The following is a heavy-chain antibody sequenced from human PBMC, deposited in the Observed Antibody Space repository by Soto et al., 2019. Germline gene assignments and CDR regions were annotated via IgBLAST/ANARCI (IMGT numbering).Heavy chain of an antibody. CDR3: TTDWRLWPSYYYYGMDV. D-gene: IGHD5-18*01. J-gene: IGHJ6*02. CDR1: GFTFDDHA. CDR2: IKSKTDGGTT. Sequence: PGGSLRLSCAAPGFTFDDHAMHWVRQAPGKGLEWVGRIKSKTDGGTTDYAAPVKGRFTISRDDSKNTLYLQMNSLKTEDTAVYYCTTDWRLWPSYYYYGMDVWGQGTTVTVSS. V-gene: IGHV3-15*07.